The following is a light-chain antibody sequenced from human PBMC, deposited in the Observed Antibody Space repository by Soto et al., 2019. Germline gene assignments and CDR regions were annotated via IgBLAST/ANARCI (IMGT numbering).Light chain of an antibody. CDR1: QSVSSSY. V-gene: IGKV3-20*01. J-gene: IGKJ1*01. Sequence: EIVLTQSPGTLSLSPGERATLSCRASQSVSSSYLAWYQHKPGQAPRLLISGTSSRATGIPDRFSGSGAGSDSTLTISRLEPEDFAVYYCQQYGTTPWTFGQGTKVEVK. CDR2: GTS. CDR3: QQYGTTPWT.